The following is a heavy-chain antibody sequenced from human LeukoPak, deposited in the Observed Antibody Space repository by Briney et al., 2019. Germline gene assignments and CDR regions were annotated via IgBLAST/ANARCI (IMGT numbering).Heavy chain of an antibody. CDR2: INAGNGNT. D-gene: IGHD3-10*01. CDR3: ASPYGSGSYYNIPDYYYYGMDV. V-gene: IGHV1-3*01. J-gene: IGHJ6*02. Sequence: ASVKVSCKASGYTFTSYAMHWVRQAPGQRLEWMGWINAGNGNTKYSQKFQGRVTITRDTSASTAYMELSSLRSEDTAVYYCASPYGSGSYYNIPDYYYYGMDVWAKGPRSPSP. CDR1: GYTFTSYA.